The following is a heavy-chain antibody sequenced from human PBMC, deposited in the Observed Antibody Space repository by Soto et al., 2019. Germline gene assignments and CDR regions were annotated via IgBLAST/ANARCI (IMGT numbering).Heavy chain of an antibody. CDR1: GFTFSPYW. CDR3: AREEVMGRY. CDR2: INGDGSDI. V-gene: IGHV3-74*03. D-gene: IGHD3-16*01. Sequence: EVQLVESGGGLVQPGGSLRLSCVGSGFTFSPYWMHWVRQAPGKGLVWVSRINGDGSDITYADSVKGRFTISRDNAKNTLYLQMNSLRVEDTAVYYCAREEVMGRYWGQGTLVTVSS. J-gene: IGHJ4*02.